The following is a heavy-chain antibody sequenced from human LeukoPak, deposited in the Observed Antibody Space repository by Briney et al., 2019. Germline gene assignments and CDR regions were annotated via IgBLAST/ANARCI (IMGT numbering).Heavy chain of an antibody. CDR2: ISASGGTT. CDR1: GFTVSSNY. V-gene: IGHV3-23*01. D-gene: IGHD3-10*01. J-gene: IGHJ4*02. Sequence: PGGSLRLSCAASGFTVSSNYMSWVRQAPGKGLEWVSGISASGGTTYYADSVKGRFTISRDNSKNTLYLQMNSLRAEDTAVYYCAKLRGLWFGEQPFDYWGQATLVTVSS. CDR3: AKLRGLWFGEQPFDY.